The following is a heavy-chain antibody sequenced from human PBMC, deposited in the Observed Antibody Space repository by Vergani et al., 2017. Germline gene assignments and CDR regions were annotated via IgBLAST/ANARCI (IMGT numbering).Heavy chain of an antibody. V-gene: IGHV1-24*01. D-gene: IGHD3-22*01. Sequence: QVQLVQSGAEVKKPGASVKVSCKVSGYTLTDLSIHWVRQAPGKGLEWMGGFDPEDGETIYAQKFQGRVTMTEDTSTDTDYMELSSLRSEDTAVYFWAAGSYDISGYYHYFDYWGQGTLVTVSS. J-gene: IGHJ4*02. CDR2: FDPEDGET. CDR3: AAGSYDISGYYHYFDY. CDR1: GYTLTDLS.